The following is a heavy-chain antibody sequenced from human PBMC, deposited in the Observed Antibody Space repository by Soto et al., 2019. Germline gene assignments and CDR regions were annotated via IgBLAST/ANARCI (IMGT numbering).Heavy chain of an antibody. D-gene: IGHD2-2*01. CDR2: IDWDDDK. V-gene: IGHV2-70*11. CDR3: ARGLPAAMPGYYYYYMDV. CDR1: GFSLSTSGMC. Sequence: SGPTLVNPTQTLTLTCTFSGFSLSTSGMCVSWIRQPPGKALGWLARIDWDDDKYYSTSLKTRLTISKDTSKNQVVLTMTNMDPVDTATYYFARGLPAAMPGYYYYYMDVWGKGTTVTVSS. J-gene: IGHJ6*03.